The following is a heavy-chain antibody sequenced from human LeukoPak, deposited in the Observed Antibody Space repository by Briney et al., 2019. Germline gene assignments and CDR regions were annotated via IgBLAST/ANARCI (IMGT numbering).Heavy chain of an antibody. V-gene: IGHV1-2*02. Sequence: ASVKVSCKASGYMFTGHYMHWVRQAPGQGRQGMVWINPNSGGTNYAQKFQGRVTMTRDTSISTAYMELSSLRSDDTAVYYCARVTEHTAMVHWYFDLWGRGTLVTV. CDR2: INPNSGGT. CDR3: ARVTEHTAMVHWYFDL. D-gene: IGHD5-18*01. J-gene: IGHJ2*01. CDR1: GYMFTGHY.